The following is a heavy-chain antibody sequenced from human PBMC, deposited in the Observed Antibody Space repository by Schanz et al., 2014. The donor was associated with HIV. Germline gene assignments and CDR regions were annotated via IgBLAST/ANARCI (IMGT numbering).Heavy chain of an antibody. CDR1: GYSFPSYD. CDR3: ARMGVTIFGGGMDV. J-gene: IGHJ6*02. V-gene: IGHV1-8*01. CDR2: MNPNSGNT. Sequence: QVLLVQSGAEVKKPGASVKVSCKASGYSFPSYDFNWVRQAPGQGLEWMGWMNPNSGNTDFAQKFQGRVTMTRNTSISTAYMELSSLISDDTAVYYCARMGVTIFGGGMDVWGQGTTVTVSS. D-gene: IGHD3-3*01.